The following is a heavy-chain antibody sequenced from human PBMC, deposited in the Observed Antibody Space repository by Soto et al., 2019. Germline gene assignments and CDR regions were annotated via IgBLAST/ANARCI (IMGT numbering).Heavy chain of an antibody. CDR3: ASSYGDYPHYYYGMDV. Sequence: ASVKVSCKASGYTFTSYYMHWVRQAPGQGLEWMGIINPSGGSTSYAQKFQGRVTMTRDTSTSTVYMELSSLRSEDTAVYYCASSYGDYPHYYYGMDVWGKGTTVTVSS. V-gene: IGHV1-46*01. J-gene: IGHJ6*04. CDR2: INPSGGST. D-gene: IGHD4-17*01. CDR1: GYTFTSYY.